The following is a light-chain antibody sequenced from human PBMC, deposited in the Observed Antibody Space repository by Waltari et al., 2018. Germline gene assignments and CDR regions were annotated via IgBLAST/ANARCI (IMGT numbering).Light chain of an antibody. J-gene: IGKJ2*01. CDR3: MQATHWRYT. CDR1: QSLVYSDGNTY. Sequence: DVVLTQSPLFLPVTLGQPASISCRSSQSLVYSDGNTYLNLFHQRPVQSPRRLFYTISNRDSGVPHRISATVSGTDVTLKIRRVEAEDVGVYYCMQATHWRYTLGHGTRLEIK. CDR2: TIS. V-gene: IGKV2-30*01.